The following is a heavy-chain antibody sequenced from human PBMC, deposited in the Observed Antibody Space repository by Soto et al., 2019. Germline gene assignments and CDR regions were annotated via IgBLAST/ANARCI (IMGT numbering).Heavy chain of an antibody. CDR2: IIPRSGTS. V-gene: IGHV1-69*12. D-gene: IGHD3-3*02. Sequence: QVQLVQSGAEVKKPGSSVKVSCKASGDTFSTYTITWVRQAPGQGLEWMGGIIPRSGTSNYAQKFQGRVTMTADESTSTAYMELSRLRSEYTAVSYCAREGLVLAPSTVNSDHDYSAMDVWGQGTTVTVSS. J-gene: IGHJ6*02. CDR1: GDTFSTYT. CDR3: AREGLVLAPSTVNSDHDYSAMDV.